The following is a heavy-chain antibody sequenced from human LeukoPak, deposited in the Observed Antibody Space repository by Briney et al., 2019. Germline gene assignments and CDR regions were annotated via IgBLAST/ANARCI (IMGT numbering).Heavy chain of an antibody. CDR3: AKVDYLHQPAAGDY. Sequence: SVKVSRKASGGTFSSYAISWVRQAPGQGLEWMGRIIPILGIANYAQKFQGRVTITADKSTSTAYMELNSLRCEDTAVYYCAKVDYLHQPAAGDYWGQGTLVTVSS. CDR1: GGTFSSYA. D-gene: IGHD2-2*01. CDR2: IIPILGIA. V-gene: IGHV1-69*04. J-gene: IGHJ4*02.